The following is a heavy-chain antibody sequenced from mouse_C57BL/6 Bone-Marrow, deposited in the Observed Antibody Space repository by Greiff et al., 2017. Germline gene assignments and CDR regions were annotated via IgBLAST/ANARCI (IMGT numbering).Heavy chain of an antibody. CDR3: ARGLYYVNYSYDFDY. V-gene: IGHV1-36*01. CDR2: VYPYNGGT. J-gene: IGHJ2*01. D-gene: IGHD2-1*01. CDR1: GFTFTDYY. Sequence: EVKLMESGPVLVKPGPSVKISCKASGFTFTDYYMHWVKQSHGKSLEWIGLVYPYNGGTRYNHKFTGKATLTVDTSSSPAYMELNSLTSEDSAVYYCARGLYYVNYSYDFDYWGQGTTLTVSS.